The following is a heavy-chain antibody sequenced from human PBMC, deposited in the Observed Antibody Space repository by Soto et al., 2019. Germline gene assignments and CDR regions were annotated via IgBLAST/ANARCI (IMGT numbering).Heavy chain of an antibody. V-gene: IGHV3-53*01. CDR1: GFTVSSNY. D-gene: IGHD2-2*01. CDR2: IYSGGST. J-gene: IGHJ4*01. Sequence: GGSLRLSCAASGFTVSSNYMSWVRQAPGKGLEWVSVIYSGGSTYYAASVKGRFTSSRDNSKNKLYIQMNSLRAEDTDVYYCASTIWYYFDYCGHGTLVTVSP. CDR3: ASTIWYYFDY.